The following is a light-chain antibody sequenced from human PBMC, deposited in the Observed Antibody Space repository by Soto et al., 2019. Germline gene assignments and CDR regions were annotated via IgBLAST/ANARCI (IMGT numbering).Light chain of an antibody. J-gene: IGKJ1*01. CDR2: GAS. V-gene: IGKV3-15*01. Sequence: IEMTQSPATLSVPPGDTATLSCSASQSVSSNVAWYQRRPGQAPRLLIYGASTRATGIPARFSGSGSGTHFTLTISSLQSEDFALYYCQQYNNWPPWTCGQGTKVEIK. CDR3: QQYNNWPPWT. CDR1: QSVSSN.